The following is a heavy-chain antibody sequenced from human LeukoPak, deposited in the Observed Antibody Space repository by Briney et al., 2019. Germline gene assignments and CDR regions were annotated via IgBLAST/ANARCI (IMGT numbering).Heavy chain of an antibody. Sequence: GSLRVSCAASGFTFSSYWMHWVRQAPGKGLVWVSRINSDGSSTSYADSVKGRFTISRDNAKNTLYLQMNSLRAEDTAVYYCARGVGYCSSTSCYWWFDPWGQGTLVTVSS. V-gene: IGHV3-74*01. CDR2: INSDGSST. CDR3: ARGVGYCSSTSCYWWFDP. J-gene: IGHJ5*02. CDR1: GFTFSSYW. D-gene: IGHD2-2*01.